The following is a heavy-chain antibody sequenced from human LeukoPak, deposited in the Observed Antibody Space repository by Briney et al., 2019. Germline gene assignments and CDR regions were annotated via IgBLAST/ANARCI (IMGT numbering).Heavy chain of an antibody. CDR3: AKEGCSGGSCYFVYDY. D-gene: IGHD2-15*01. V-gene: IGHV3-11*01. CDR1: GFTFSDYY. J-gene: IGHJ4*02. CDR2: ISSSGSNI. Sequence: GGSLRLSCAASGFTFSDYYMSWIRQAPGKGLEWVTYISSSGSNIYYADSVKGRFTISRDNSKNTLYLQMNSLRAEDTAVYYCAKEGCSGGSCYFVYDYWGQGTLVTVSS.